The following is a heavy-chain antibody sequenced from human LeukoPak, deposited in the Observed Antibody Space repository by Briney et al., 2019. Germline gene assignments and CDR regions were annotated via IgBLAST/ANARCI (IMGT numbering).Heavy chain of an antibody. CDR2: IKLDGSDK. CDR3: ARAYGMDV. Sequence: GGSLRLSRAASGFTFSSYWMSWVRQAPGKGLEWVANIKLDGSDKYYVDSVKGRFTISRDNAKNSLSLQMNSLRAEDTAVYYCARAYGMDVWGQGTTVTVSS. V-gene: IGHV3-7*04. J-gene: IGHJ6*02. CDR1: GFTFSSYW.